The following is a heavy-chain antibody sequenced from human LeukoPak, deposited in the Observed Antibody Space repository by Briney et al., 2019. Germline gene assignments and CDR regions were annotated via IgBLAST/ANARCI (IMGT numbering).Heavy chain of an antibody. CDR1: GFTFSSYG. CDR2: IWYDGSNK. D-gene: IGHD3-22*01. CDR3: ARDPSRYYDSSGYYFGGGWFDP. Sequence: GGSLRLSCAASGFTFSSYGMHWVRQAPGKGLEWVAVIWYDGSNKYYADSVKGRFTISRDNSKNSLYLQMNSLRAEDTAVYYCARDPSRYYDSSGYYFGGGWFDPWGQGTLVTVSS. V-gene: IGHV3-33*01. J-gene: IGHJ5*02.